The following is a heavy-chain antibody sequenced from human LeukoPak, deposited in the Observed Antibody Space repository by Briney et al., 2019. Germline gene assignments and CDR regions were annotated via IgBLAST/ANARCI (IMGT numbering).Heavy chain of an antibody. J-gene: IGHJ4*02. CDR2: MNPNSGNT. D-gene: IGHD3-16*02. Sequence: ASVKVSCKASGYTFTSYDINWVRQATGQGLEWMGWMNPNSGNTGYAQKFQGRVTMTRNTSISTAYMELSSLRSEDTAVYYCARAFSYDYVWGSYRSHEHLPDYWGQGTLVTVFS. V-gene: IGHV1-8*01. CDR3: ARAFSYDYVWGSYRSHEHLPDY. CDR1: GYTFTSYD.